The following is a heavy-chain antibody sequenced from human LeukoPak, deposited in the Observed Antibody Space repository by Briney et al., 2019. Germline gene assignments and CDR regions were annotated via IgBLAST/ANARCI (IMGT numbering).Heavy chain of an antibody. CDR1: GFTFSSYA. V-gene: IGHV3-30-3*01. Sequence: GGSLRLSCAASGFTFSSYAMHRVRQAPGKGLEWVAVISYDGSNKYYADSVKGRFTISRDNSKNTLYLQMNSLRAEDTAVYYCARVGALEVRLYYYGMDVWGQGTTVTVSS. D-gene: IGHD2-8*02. CDR3: ARVGALEVRLYYYGMDV. J-gene: IGHJ6*02. CDR2: ISYDGSNK.